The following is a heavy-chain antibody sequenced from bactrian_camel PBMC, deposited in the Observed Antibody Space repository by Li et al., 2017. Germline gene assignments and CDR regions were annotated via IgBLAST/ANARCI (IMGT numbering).Heavy chain of an antibody. CDR2: LWIGGAQT. CDR1: GYTNGNYY. D-gene: IGHD7*01. V-gene: IGHV3S40*01. J-gene: IGHJ4*01. CDR3: AADPDGGGRCMAGLHGELQYQY. Sequence: DVQLVESGGGSVQAGGSLRLSCAASGYTNGNYYMAWFRQAPGKDREGVAVLWIGGAQTTYADSVKGRFTISQDISRDNTQGTVWLQIHSLKADDTAMYYCAADPDGGGRCMAGLHGELQYQYWGQGTQVTVS.